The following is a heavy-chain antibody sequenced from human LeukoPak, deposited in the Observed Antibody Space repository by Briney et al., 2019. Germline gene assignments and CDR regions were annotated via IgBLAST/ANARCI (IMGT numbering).Heavy chain of an antibody. D-gene: IGHD2-2*01. J-gene: IGHJ4*02. CDR2: IIPIFGTA. CDR3: ARVQYQLLQGLDY. CDR1: GGTFSSYA. Sequence: GSSVKVPCKASGGTFSSYAISWVRQAPGQGLEWMGGIIPIFGTANYAQKFQGRVTITADESTSTAYMELGSLRSEDTAVYYCARVQYQLLQGLDYWGQGTLVTVSS. V-gene: IGHV1-69*01.